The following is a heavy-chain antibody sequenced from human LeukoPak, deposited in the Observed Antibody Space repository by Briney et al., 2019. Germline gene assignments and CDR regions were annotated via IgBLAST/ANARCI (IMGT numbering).Heavy chain of an antibody. D-gene: IGHD6-13*01. J-gene: IGHJ6*02. Sequence: ASVKVSSKASGYTFTGYYMHWVRQAPGQGLEWMGWINPNSGGTNYAQKFQGRVTMTRDTSISTAYMELSRLRSDDTAVYYCARVRAAAGKYYGMDVWGQGTTVTVSS. V-gene: IGHV1-2*02. CDR1: GYTFTGYY. CDR2: INPNSGGT. CDR3: ARVRAAAGKYYGMDV.